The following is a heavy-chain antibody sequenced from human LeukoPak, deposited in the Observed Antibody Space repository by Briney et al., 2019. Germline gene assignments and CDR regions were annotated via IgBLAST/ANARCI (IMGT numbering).Heavy chain of an antibody. CDR2: ISYDGSNK. CDR1: GFTFSSYA. D-gene: IGHD2-2*01. CDR3: AKDRFVVVAPYYYYYGMDV. J-gene: IGHJ6*02. V-gene: IGHV3-30*04. Sequence: PGGSLRLSCAASGFTFSSYAMHWVRQALGKGLEWVAVISYDGSNKYDADSVKGRFTTSRDNSKNTLYLQMNSLRAEDTAVYYCAKDRFVVVAPYYYYYGMDVWGQGTTVTVSS.